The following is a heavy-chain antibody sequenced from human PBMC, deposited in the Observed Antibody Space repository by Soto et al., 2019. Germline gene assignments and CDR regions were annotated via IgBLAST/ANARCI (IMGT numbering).Heavy chain of an antibody. CDR2: INPNGGGT. CDR1: GYKFINHY. Sequence: ASVKVSCKASGYKFINHYIHWVRQAPGEGPEWMGIINPNGGGTDYAQKFQGRVTMTTDTYASTVHMELSSLRSEDTAVYFFARDSSASATSYSVDYWGQGTLVTVSS. D-gene: IGHD3-10*01. CDR3: ARDSSASATSYSVDY. J-gene: IGHJ4*02. V-gene: IGHV1-46*01.